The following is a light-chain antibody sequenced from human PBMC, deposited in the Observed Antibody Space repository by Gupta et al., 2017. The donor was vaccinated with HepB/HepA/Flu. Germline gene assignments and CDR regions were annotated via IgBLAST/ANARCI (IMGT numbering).Light chain of an antibody. CDR2: AAF. J-gene: IGKJ5*01. CDR1: QGIRND. Sequence: DIQMTPSPSSLSGSVGDRVTITCRASQGIRNDLGWYQHKPGKAPKRLIYAAFTLQRGVPSRFSGSGSGTXFTLTIXSLHPEDFATYYCRQDNSSPITFGXGTRLKIK. V-gene: IGKV1-17*01. CDR3: RQDNSSPIT.